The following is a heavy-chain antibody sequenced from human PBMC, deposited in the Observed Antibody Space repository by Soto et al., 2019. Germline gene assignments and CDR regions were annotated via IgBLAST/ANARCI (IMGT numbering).Heavy chain of an antibody. D-gene: IGHD3-10*01. Sequence: ASVKVSCKASGYTFTSYGISWVRQAPGQGLEWMGCFDPENGKTNYAQKFQGRVTMTEDTSTNTAYMELSSLRSEDTAVYYCATSFRFGEPNRFDPWGQGTLVTVSS. CDR3: ATSFRFGEPNRFDP. V-gene: IGHV1-18*01. CDR1: GYTFTSYG. CDR2: FDPENGKT. J-gene: IGHJ5*02.